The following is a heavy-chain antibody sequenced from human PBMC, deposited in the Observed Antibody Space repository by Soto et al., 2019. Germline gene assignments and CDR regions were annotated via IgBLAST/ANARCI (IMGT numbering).Heavy chain of an antibody. CDR1: GFTFSSYA. J-gene: IGHJ6*02. CDR2: ISYDGSNK. D-gene: IGHD6-19*01. Sequence: GGSMRLSCAASGFTFSSYAMHWVRQAPGKWLEWVSVISYDGSNKYYADSVKGRFTISRDNSKNTLYLQMNSLRAEETAVYYCARGPIEVAGTNYYYYYGMDVWGQGTTVTVYS. CDR3: ARGPIEVAGTNYYYYYGMDV. V-gene: IGHV3-30-3*01.